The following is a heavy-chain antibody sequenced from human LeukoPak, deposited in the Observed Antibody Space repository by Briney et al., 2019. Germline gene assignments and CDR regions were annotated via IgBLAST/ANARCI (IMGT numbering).Heavy chain of an antibody. V-gene: IGHV3-21*01. Sequence: GGSLRLSCVASGFTFSSYSLSWVRQAPGKGLEWVSSISSSSSYIYYADSVKGRFTISRANAKNSLYLQMNSRSADNAAVYYGTRDGHGDYFDYWGQGTLVTVSS. D-gene: IGHD4-17*01. CDR2: ISSSSSYI. CDR3: TRDGHGDYFDY. CDR1: GFTFSSYS. J-gene: IGHJ4*02.